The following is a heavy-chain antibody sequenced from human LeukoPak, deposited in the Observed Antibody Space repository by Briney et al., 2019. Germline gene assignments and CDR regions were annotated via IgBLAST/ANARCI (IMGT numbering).Heavy chain of an antibody. V-gene: IGHV1-8*01. CDR3: ARRLVGATSPYYFDY. CDR2: MNPNSGNT. D-gene: IGHD1-26*01. CDR1: GYTFTSYD. Sequence: ASVKVSCKASGYTFTSYDINWVRQATGQGLEWVGWMNPNSGNTGYARKFQGRVTMTRNTSISTAYMELSSLRSEDTAVYYCARRLVGATSPYYFDYWGQGTLVTVSS. J-gene: IGHJ4*02.